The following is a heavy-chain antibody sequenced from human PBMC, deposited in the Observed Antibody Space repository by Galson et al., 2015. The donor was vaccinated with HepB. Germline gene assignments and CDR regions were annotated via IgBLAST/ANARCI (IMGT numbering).Heavy chain of an antibody. V-gene: IGHV3-21*04. Sequence: SLRLSCAASGFSLDETIYNITWVRQTPGKGLEWVSSIDRTSAFIRYADSIKGRFTSSRDNTKNSLYLQMNSLRPEDSAFYYCARTWGAAGGRFDYWGQGALVTVSS. CDR3: ARTWGAAGGRFDY. CDR1: GFSLDETIYN. J-gene: IGHJ4*02. CDR2: IDRTSAFI. D-gene: IGHD6-13*01.